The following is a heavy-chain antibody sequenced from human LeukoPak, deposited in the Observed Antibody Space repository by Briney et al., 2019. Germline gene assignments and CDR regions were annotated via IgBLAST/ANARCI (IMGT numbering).Heavy chain of an antibody. V-gene: IGHV3-30*04. CDR3: WCVDTAMVTPRYYFDY. J-gene: IGHJ4*02. D-gene: IGHD5-18*01. CDR1: GFTFSSYA. CDR2: ISYDGSNK. Sequence: PGGSLRLSCAASGFTFSSYAMHWVRQAPGKGLEWVAVISYDGSNKYYADSVKGRFTISRDNSKNTLYLQMNSLRAEDTAVYYRWCVDTAMVTPRYYFDYWGQGTLVTVSS.